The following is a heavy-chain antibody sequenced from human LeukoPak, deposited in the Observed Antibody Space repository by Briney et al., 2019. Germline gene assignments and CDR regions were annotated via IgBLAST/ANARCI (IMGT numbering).Heavy chain of an antibody. CDR1: GSTSSNHA. CDR2: ILASGGST. D-gene: IGHD3-9*01. J-gene: IGHJ4*02. V-gene: IGHV3-23*01. CDR3: AKWGDYDVLTGYYVPDY. Sequence: GASLRLSCAASGSTSSNHATSWDRQAPGKWLGWVSAILASGGSTYYADSVKGRFTVSRNNPKSTLYLQMNSLRAEDTALYYCAKWGDYDVLTGYYVPDYWGQGTRVTVSA.